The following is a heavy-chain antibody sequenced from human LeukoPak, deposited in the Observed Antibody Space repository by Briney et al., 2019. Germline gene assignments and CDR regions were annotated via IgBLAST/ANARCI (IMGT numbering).Heavy chain of an antibody. D-gene: IGHD6-13*01. CDR1: GFTFSNYW. Sequence: GGSLRLSCAASGFTFSNYWMHWVRQVPGKGLVWVSRIGNDGSSTTYADSVKGRFTISRDNAKSTLYLQMNSLRAEDTAVYYCARDAARLDYWGQGTLVTVSS. J-gene: IGHJ4*02. CDR2: IGNDGSST. V-gene: IGHV3-74*01. CDR3: ARDAARLDY.